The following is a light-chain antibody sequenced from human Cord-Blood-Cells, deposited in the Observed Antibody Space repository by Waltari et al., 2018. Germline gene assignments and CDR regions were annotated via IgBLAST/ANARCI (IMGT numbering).Light chain of an antibody. CDR3: CSYSGSSTLV. V-gene: IGLV2-23*01. J-gene: IGLJ3*02. Sequence: QSALTQPASVSGSPGQSITLSCTGNSSDVGSYNLVSWYQKHPGKAPKLMIYEGSKRPSVVSNRFSGSKSGNTASLTISGLQAEGEADYYCCSYSGSSTLVFGGGTKLTVL. CDR2: EGS. CDR1: SSDVGSYNL.